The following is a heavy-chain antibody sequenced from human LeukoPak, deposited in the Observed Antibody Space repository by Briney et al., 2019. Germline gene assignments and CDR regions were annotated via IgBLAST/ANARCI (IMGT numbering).Heavy chain of an antibody. CDR2: INPNTGGT. V-gene: IGHV1-2*02. Sequence: ASVKVSCKTSVYTFTHSFLHGVRQASGQGLDWMGWINPNTGGTNIAQKFLGRVTMTRDTSISTAYMEMSRLTSDDTAVYYCARDEHYDSSGYFYWGQGALVTVSS. CDR1: VYTFTHSF. J-gene: IGHJ4*02. CDR3: ARDEHYDSSGYFY. D-gene: IGHD3-22*01.